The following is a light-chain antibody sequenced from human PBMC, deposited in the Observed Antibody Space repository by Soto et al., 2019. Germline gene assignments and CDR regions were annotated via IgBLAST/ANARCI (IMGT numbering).Light chain of an antibody. J-gene: IGKJ4*01. Sequence: EIVMTQSPATLSVSPGERATLSCRAGESISNNLAWYQHKPGQTPRLLIYDTSTRATGVPARFSGSRSGPEFTLTINSLQSEDFAIYYCQPYNNWPLTFGGGTKVDIK. CDR3: QPYNNWPLT. CDR1: ESISNN. CDR2: DTS. V-gene: IGKV3-15*01.